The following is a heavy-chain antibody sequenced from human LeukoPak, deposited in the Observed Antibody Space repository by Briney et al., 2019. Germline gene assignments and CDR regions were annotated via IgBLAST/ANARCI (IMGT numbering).Heavy chain of an antibody. CDR2: ISNGGGSA. CDR1: GFTFSSYP. D-gene: IGHD2-2*01. Sequence: PGGSLRLSCAASGFTFSSYPMSWVRQAPGKGLQWVSAISNGGGSAYYADSVKGRFTISRDNSKSTLYLQMNSLRAEDTAIYYCAARPPMPPRFDYWGQGTLVTVSS. V-gene: IGHV3-23*01. J-gene: IGHJ4*02. CDR3: AARPPMPPRFDY.